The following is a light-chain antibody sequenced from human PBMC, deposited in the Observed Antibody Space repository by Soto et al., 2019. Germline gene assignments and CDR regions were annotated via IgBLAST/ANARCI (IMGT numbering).Light chain of an antibody. J-gene: IGLJ2*01. CDR3: QTWGSGTVV. CDR1: SGHSSYA. V-gene: IGLV4-69*01. CDR2: LNSDGSH. Sequence: QSVLTQSPSASASLGASVKLTCTLSSGHSSYAIAWHQQQPEKGPRYLMKLNSDGSHSKGDGIPDRFSGSSSGAERYLTSSSLESEDEADYYCQTWGSGTVVVGGGTKVTVL.